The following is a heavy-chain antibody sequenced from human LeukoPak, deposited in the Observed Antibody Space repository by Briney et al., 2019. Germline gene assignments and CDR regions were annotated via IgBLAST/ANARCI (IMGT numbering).Heavy chain of an antibody. J-gene: IGHJ3*02. CDR1: GGSISSYY. V-gene: IGHV4-59*01. CDR2: IYYSGST. Sequence: ETLSLTCTVSGGSISSYYWSWVRQPPGKGLEWIGYIYYSGSTNYNPSLKSRVTISVATSKNQFSLRLTSVTAADTAVYYCARDVDSSDAFDIWGQGTMVTVSS. D-gene: IGHD3-22*01. CDR3: ARDVDSSDAFDI.